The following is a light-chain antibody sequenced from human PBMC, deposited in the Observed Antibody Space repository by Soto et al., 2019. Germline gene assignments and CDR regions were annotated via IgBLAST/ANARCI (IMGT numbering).Light chain of an antibody. V-gene: IGLV2-14*03. J-gene: IGLJ3*02. CDR2: DVS. CDR3: ASYTTSSTVV. Sequence: QSALTQPASVSGSPGQSISISCTGTTSDIGRFNYVSWYQLHPGKAPKLIVYDVSNRPSGLSNRFSGSKSGNTASLISSGLQAEDEADYYCASYTTSSTVVFGGGTKLTVL. CDR1: TSDIGRFNY.